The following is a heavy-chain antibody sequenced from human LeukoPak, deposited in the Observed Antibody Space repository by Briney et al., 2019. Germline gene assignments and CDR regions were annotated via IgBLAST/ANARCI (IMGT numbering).Heavy chain of an antibody. CDR2: INPSGGST. CDR3: ATDPAQDGWLE. D-gene: IGHD5-24*01. CDR1: GYTFTSYY. Sequence: APVKVSCKASGYTFTSYYMHWVRQAPGQGLEWMGIINPSGGSTSYAQKFQGRVTMTRDMSTSTVYMELSSLRSEDTAVYYCATDPAQDGWLEWGQGTLVTVSS. J-gene: IGHJ4*02. V-gene: IGHV1-46*01.